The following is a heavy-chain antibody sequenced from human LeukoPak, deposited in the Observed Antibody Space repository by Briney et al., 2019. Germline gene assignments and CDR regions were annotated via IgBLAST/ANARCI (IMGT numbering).Heavy chain of an antibody. J-gene: IGHJ4*02. Sequence: KTGRSLRLSCAASGFTFSSYGMHWVRQAPGKGLEWVSSISSSSSYIYYADSVKGRFTISRDNAKNSLYLQMNSLRAEDTAVYYCASVDGYNSDYYWGQGTLVTVSS. D-gene: IGHD5-24*01. CDR1: GFTFSSYG. CDR3: ASVDGYNSDYY. V-gene: IGHV3-21*01. CDR2: ISSSSSYI.